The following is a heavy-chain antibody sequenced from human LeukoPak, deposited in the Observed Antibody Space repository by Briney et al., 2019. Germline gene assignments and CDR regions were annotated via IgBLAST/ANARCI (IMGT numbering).Heavy chain of an antibody. Sequence: PGGSLRLSCVASGFTLSTYWVHWVRQAPGKGLVWVSRINSDGSATSYADSVMVRFTISRDSAKNTLYLQMNSLRPEDTAVYYCARGNKWSFDSWGQGALVTVSS. CDR2: INSDGSAT. D-gene: IGHD2-15*01. V-gene: IGHV3-74*01. CDR3: ARGNKWSFDS. J-gene: IGHJ4*02. CDR1: GFTLSTYW.